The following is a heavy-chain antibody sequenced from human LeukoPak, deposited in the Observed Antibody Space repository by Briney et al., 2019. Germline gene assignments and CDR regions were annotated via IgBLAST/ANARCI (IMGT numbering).Heavy chain of an antibody. Sequence: PGGSLRLPCAASGFTFSNAWMSWVRQAPGKGLEWVGRIKSKTDGGTTDYAAPVKGRFTISRDDSKNTLYLQMNSLKTEDTAVYYCTTDPAQWEPTPFDYWGQGTLVTVSS. CDR2: IKSKTDGGTT. D-gene: IGHD1-26*01. J-gene: IGHJ4*02. CDR1: GFTFSNAW. CDR3: TTDPAQWEPTPFDY. V-gene: IGHV3-15*01.